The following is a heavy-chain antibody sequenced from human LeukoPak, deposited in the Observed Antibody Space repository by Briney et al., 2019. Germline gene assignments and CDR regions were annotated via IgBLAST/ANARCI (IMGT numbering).Heavy chain of an antibody. CDR3: ARDVDGYKDFDY. D-gene: IGHD5-24*01. Sequence: PSQTLSLTCTVSGGSISSGSYYWSWIRQPAGKGLEWIGRIYTSGSTNYNPSLKSRVTISVDTSKNQFSLKLSSVTAADTAVYYCARDVDGYKDFDYWGQGTLVTVSS. V-gene: IGHV4-61*02. J-gene: IGHJ4*02. CDR1: GGSISSGSYY. CDR2: IYTSGST.